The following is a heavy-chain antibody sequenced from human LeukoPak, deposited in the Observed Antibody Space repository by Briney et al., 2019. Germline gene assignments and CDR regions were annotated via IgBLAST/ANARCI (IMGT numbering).Heavy chain of an antibody. D-gene: IGHD3/OR15-3a*01. CDR1: GFTFSSYG. CDR3: AKDRDYYFDY. J-gene: IGHJ4*02. CDR2: ISYDGSNK. V-gene: IGHV3-30*18. Sequence: GGSLRLSCAASGFTFSSYGMHWVRQAPGKGLEGVAVISYDGSNKYYADSVKGRFTISRDNSKNTLYLQMNSLRAEDTAVYYCAKDRDYYFDYWGQGTLVTVSS.